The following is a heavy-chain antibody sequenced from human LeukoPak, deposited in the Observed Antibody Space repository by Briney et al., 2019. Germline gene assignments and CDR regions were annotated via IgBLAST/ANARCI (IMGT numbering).Heavy chain of an antibody. CDR1: GGSISSSSYY. CDR2: IYYTGRT. CDR3: ARHFGYNGYDLGMGYYYYMEV. V-gene: IGHV4-39*01. D-gene: IGHD5-12*01. Sequence: SETLSLTCTVSGGSISSSSYYWSWIRQPPGKGLEWIGNIYYTGRTTYSPSLKSRVTISIDTSKNQFSLKLSSVTAADTAVYYCARHFGYNGYDLGMGYYYYMEVWGKGTTVTVSS. J-gene: IGHJ6*03.